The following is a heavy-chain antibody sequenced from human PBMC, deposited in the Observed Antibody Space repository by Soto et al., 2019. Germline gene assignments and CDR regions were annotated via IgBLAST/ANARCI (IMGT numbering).Heavy chain of an antibody. CDR1: GFTFSSYG. CDR2: IWYDGSNK. CDR3: ARDEGGY. V-gene: IGHV3-33*01. D-gene: IGHD2-15*01. Sequence: QVQLVESGGGVVQPGRSLRLSCAASGFTFSSYGMHWVRQAPGKGLEWVAVIWYDGSNKYYADSVKGRFTISRDNSKNTLYLKMNSLRDEDTAVYYCARDEGGYWGQGTLVTVSS. J-gene: IGHJ4*02.